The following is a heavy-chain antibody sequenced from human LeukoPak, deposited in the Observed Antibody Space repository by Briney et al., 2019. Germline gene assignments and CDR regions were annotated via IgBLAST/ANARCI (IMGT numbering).Heavy chain of an antibody. J-gene: IGHJ4*02. CDR1: GFTFSDYY. V-gene: IGHV3-11*06. Sequence: GESLRLSCAASGFTFSDYYMSWVRQAPGKGLEWVSYISSSSSYTNYADSVKGRFTISRDNAKNSLYLQMNSLRAEDTAVYYCARASYDSSGYYYTDYWGQGTLVTVSS. D-gene: IGHD3-22*01. CDR3: ARASYDSSGYYYTDY. CDR2: ISSSSSYT.